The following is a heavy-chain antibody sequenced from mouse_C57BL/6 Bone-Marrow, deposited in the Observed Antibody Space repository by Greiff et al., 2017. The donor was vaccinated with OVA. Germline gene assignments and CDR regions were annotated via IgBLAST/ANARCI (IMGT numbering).Heavy chain of an antibody. CDR2: ISDGGSYT. CDR3: ARPPYYYGSSAMDY. CDR1: GFTFSSYA. J-gene: IGHJ4*01. V-gene: IGHV5-4*03. D-gene: IGHD1-1*01. Sequence: EVKLVESGGGLVKPGGSLKLSCAASGFTFSSYAMSWVRQTPEKRLEWVATISDGGSYTYYPDNVKGRFTISRDNAKNNLYLQMSHLKSEDTAMYYCARPPYYYGSSAMDYWGQGTSVTVSS.